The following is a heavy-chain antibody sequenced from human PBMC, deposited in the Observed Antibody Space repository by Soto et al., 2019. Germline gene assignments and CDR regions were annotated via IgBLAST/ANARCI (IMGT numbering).Heavy chain of an antibody. V-gene: IGHV3-23*01. CDR2: ISGSGGST. D-gene: IGHD6-13*01. Sequence: EVQLLESGGGLVQPGGSLRLSCAASGFTFSSYAMSWVRQAPGKGLEWVSAISGSGGSTYYADSVKGRFTISRDNSKNTLYLQMSNLRAEDTAVYYCAGPYSSSWWLLDYWGQGTLVTVSS. CDR3: AGPYSSSWWLLDY. J-gene: IGHJ4*02. CDR1: GFTFSSYA.